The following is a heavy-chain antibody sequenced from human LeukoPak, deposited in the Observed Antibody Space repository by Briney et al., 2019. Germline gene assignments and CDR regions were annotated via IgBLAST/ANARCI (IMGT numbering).Heavy chain of an antibody. V-gene: IGHV3-23*01. Sequence: GGTLRLSCAASGFTFSSYGMSWVRQAPGKGLEWVSGITASGSSTYYADSVKGRFTISRDNSKNTLYLQMNSLRVEDAAAYYCAKPVVPAARLFDFWGQGTLVTVSS. CDR3: AKPVVPAARLFDF. CDR1: GFTFSSYG. D-gene: IGHD2-2*01. CDR2: ITASGSST. J-gene: IGHJ4*02.